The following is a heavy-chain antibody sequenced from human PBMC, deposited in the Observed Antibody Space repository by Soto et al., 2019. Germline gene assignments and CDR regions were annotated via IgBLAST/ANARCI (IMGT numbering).Heavy chain of an antibody. V-gene: IGHV3-33*01. CDR2: MWSDESNK. J-gene: IGHJ5*02. CDR1: GFTFSGFTFSTYG. D-gene: IGHD2-8*01. Sequence: PGGSLRLSCAASGFTFSGFTFSTYGMHWVRQAPGKGLEWVAVMWSDESNKYYADSVKGRFTISRDNSKNTVFLQMNSLRAEDTAVYYCARGERFGSPGNGPNWFDPWGQGTLVTVSS. CDR3: ARGERFGSPGNGPNWFDP.